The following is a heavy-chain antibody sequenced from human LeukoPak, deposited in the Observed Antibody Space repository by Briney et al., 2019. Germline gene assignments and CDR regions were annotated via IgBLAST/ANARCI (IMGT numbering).Heavy chain of an antibody. V-gene: IGHV4-59*08. CDR2: LYHSGAA. D-gene: IGHD1/OR15-1a*01. J-gene: IGHJ6*03. Sequence: PSETLSLTCTVSGDSISNYYWTWIRQTPGKGLEWIGNLYHSGAADYNPSLKTRVTTSVETSKDQFSLSLRSSTAADTAVYFCARLGKTYYMDVWGTGTTVTVSS. CDR3: ARLGKTYYMDV. CDR1: GDSISNYY.